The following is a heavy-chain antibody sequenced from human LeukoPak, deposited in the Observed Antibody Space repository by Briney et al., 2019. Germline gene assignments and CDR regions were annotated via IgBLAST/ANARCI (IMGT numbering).Heavy chain of an antibody. V-gene: IGHV4-4*02. Sequence: PSGTLSPTCAVPGGSINTNDWWSWVRQPPGKGLEWIGQIYPSGTTNYNPSLKSRLTISVDKSKNQFSLKLNSVTAADTAVYFCARGVRYGSGTLYYFDSWGQGTLVTVSS. D-gene: IGHD3-10*01. CDR3: ARGVRYGSGTLYYFDS. CDR1: GGSINTNDW. J-gene: IGHJ4*02. CDR2: IYPSGTT.